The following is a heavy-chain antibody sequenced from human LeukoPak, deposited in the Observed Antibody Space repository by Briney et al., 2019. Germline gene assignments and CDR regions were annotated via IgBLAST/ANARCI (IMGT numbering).Heavy chain of an antibody. V-gene: IGHV3-23*01. CDR1: GFTFSSYA. D-gene: IGHD3-22*01. Sequence: GGSLRLSCAASGFTFSSYAMTWVRQAPGKGLEWVSAISGSAYSTSYADSVKGRFAISRDNSKDTLYLQMNSLRAEDTAIYYCARNTSGFKLGDAFDIWGQGTMVTVSS. CDR2: ISGSAYST. J-gene: IGHJ3*02. CDR3: ARNTSGFKLGDAFDI.